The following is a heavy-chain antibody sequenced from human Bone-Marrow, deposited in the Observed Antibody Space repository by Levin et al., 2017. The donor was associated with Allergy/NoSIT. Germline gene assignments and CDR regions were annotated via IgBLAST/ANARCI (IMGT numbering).Heavy chain of an antibody. J-gene: IGHJ4*02. V-gene: IGHV3-11*05. D-gene: IGHD5-12*01. CDR3: ARAIRGYRGNDVS. CDR1: GFTFSDYY. Sequence: PGGSLRLSCVASGFTFSDYYMSWIRQAPGMGLEWVSYIDGRSSDTEYAASVKGRFTISRDNAKNSLYLQMNTLRADDTAVYYCARAIRGYRGNDVSWGQGTLVTVAS. CDR2: IDGRSSDT.